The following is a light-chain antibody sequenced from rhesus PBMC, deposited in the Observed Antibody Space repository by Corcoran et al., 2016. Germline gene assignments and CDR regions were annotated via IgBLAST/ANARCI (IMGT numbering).Light chain of an antibody. CDR2: KAS. CDR3: QQYSSSPWT. Sequence: DIQMTQSPSSLSASVGDTVTITCRASQSISFWLAWYQQKPGKAPKLMIYKASTLQSGVPSRFSGSGPGTYFTLTISSLQSEDFATYYFQQYSSSPWTFGQGTKVEIK. CDR1: QSISFW. J-gene: IGKJ1*01. V-gene: IGKV1-22*01.